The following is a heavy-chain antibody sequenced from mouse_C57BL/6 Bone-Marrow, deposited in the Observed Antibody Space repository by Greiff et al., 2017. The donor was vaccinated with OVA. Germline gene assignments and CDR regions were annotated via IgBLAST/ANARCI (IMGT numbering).Heavy chain of an antibody. V-gene: IGHV1-81*01. CDR2: IYPRSGNN. CDR3: ARRRRSQQLRLRAMDY. CDR1: GYTFTSYG. J-gene: IGHJ4*01. D-gene: IGHD3-2*02. Sequence: VQLQQSGAELARPGASVKLSCKASGYTFTSYGISWVKQRTGQGLEWIGEIYPRSGNNSYNEKFKGKAPLTADKSSCPAYMELHSLTSEDSAVYICARRRRSQQLRLRAMDYWGQGTSVTVSS.